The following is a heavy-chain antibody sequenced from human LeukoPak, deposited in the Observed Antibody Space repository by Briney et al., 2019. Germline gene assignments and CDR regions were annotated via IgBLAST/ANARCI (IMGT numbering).Heavy chain of an antibody. CDR3: ARGSSGWFSIDY. CDR2: IYSSGTT. V-gene: IGHV4-4*07. D-gene: IGHD6-19*01. J-gene: IGHJ4*02. Sequence: SETLSLTCTVSGASISSYYWSWIRQPAGKGLEWIGRIYSSGTTNYNPPFNSRVTMSVDTSKNQFSLNLNSLTAADTAVYYCARGSSGWFSIDYWGQGIPVTVSS. CDR1: GASISSYY.